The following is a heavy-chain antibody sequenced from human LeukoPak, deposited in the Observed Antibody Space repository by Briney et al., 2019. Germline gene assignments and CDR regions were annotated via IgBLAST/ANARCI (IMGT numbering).Heavy chain of an antibody. J-gene: IGHJ2*01. CDR1: GGSISSYY. D-gene: IGHD5-18*01. Sequence: PSETLSLTRTVSGGSISSYYWSWFRQTPGKGPEWIGYIYYSGSTKYNPSRKSRVTISVDRSKNQFSLKLNSVTAADTAVYYCARYWGVQLWPHWYFDLWGRGSLVTVSS. CDR2: IYYSGST. V-gene: IGHV4-59*01. CDR3: ARYWGVQLWPHWYFDL.